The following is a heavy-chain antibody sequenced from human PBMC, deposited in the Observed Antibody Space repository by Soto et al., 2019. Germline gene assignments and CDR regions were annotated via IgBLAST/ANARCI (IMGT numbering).Heavy chain of an antibody. CDR3: ARGGLPYYYYGMDV. CDR2: IYYSGST. J-gene: IGHJ6*02. V-gene: IGHV4-31*03. Sequence: QVQLQESGPGLVKPSQTLSLTCTVSGGSISSGGYYWSWIRQHPGKGLEWIGYIYYSGSTYYNPPLKSRVTISVDTAKTQFSLKLSSVTAADTAVYYCARGGLPYYYYGMDVWGQGTKVPVSS. D-gene: IGHD3-10*01. CDR1: GGSISSGGYY.